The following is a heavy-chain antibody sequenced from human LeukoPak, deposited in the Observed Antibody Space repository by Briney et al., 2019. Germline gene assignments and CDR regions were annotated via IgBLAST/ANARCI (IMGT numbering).Heavy chain of an antibody. CDR2: IKGDGSEK. CDR3: ARDYGEGGGYYYGMDV. CDR1: GFTFSYYW. J-gene: IGHJ6*02. D-gene: IGHD3-10*01. V-gene: IGHV3-7*01. Sequence: PGGSLRLSCAASGFTFSYYWMNWVRQAPGKGLEWVASIKGDGSEKYYVDSVKGRFTISRDNAKNSLYLQMNSLRAEDTAVYYCARDYGEGGGYYYGMDVWGQGTTVTVSS.